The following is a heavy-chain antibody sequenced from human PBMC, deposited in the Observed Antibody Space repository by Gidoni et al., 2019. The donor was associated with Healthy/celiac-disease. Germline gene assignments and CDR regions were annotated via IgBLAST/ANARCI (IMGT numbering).Heavy chain of an antibody. CDR1: GFNFDDYA. CDR2: ISWNSGSI. D-gene: IGHD3-10*01. CDR3: AKDLRYYYGSGSWDY. J-gene: IGHJ4*02. V-gene: IGHV3-9*01. Sequence: EVQLVESGGGLVQPGRSLRLSCAASGFNFDDYAMHWVRPAPGKGLEWVSGISWNSGSIGYADSVKGRFTISRDNAKNSLYLQMNSLRAEDTALYYCAKDLRYYYGSGSWDYWGQGTLVTVSS.